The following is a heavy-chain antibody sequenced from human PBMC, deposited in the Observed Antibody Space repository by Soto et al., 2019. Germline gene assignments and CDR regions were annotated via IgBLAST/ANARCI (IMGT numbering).Heavy chain of an antibody. V-gene: IGHV1-18*01. Sequence: QVQLVQSGAEVKKPGASVKVSCRASGYSFTTYPITWVRQAPGQGLEWLGWVSTYNGNTNYAQGLQGRVSMTTDTSTSTAYLELRNLRSDDTAVYYCAREGSGWDFDTWGQGTPVTVSS. CDR1: GYSFTTYP. CDR2: VSTYNGNT. J-gene: IGHJ4*02. D-gene: IGHD6-19*01. CDR3: AREGSGWDFDT.